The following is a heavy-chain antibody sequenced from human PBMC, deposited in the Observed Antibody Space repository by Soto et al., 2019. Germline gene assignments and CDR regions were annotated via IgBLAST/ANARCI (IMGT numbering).Heavy chain of an antibody. CDR1: GDSINSDKYY. V-gene: IGHV4-39*01. Sequence: PSETLSLTCSVSGDSINSDKYYWGWIRHPPGKGLEWIGSIYFRGNTYYNPSLQTRVTISLDKSKSQFSLKLNSVTAADSAVYFCARLEGLATISYYFDFWGQGALVTVSS. CDR2: IYFRGNT. D-gene: IGHD3-9*01. CDR3: ARLEGLATISYYFDF. J-gene: IGHJ4*02.